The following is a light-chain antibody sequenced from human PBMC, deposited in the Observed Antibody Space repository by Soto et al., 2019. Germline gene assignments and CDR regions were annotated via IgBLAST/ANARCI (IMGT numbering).Light chain of an antibody. CDR3: QQNHSPPPIT. Sequence: DIQMTQSPSSLSASVGDRVTITCRASQSIANYLNWYQQKPGKAPKLLIYAASSLQSGVPSRFSGSGFGTDFTLTISSLQTDDFATYYCQQNHSPPPITFGQGTRLEMK. CDR2: AAS. J-gene: IGKJ5*01. CDR1: QSIANY. V-gene: IGKV1-39*01.